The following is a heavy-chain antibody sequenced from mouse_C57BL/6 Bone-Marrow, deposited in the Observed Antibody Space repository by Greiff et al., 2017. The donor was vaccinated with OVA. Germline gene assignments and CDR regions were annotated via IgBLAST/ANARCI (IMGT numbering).Heavy chain of an antibody. V-gene: IGHV5-12*01. J-gene: IGHJ4*01. CDR2: ISNGDGNT. D-gene: IGHD1-3*01. Sequence: EVQGVESGGGLVQPGGSLKLSCAASGFTFSDYYMYWVRQTPEKGLEWVAYISNGDGNTYYPDTVKGRFTITRDNAKNTLYLQLSSLKSEDTAMYYCARWEKWVVDFWGKGTSVTVSS. CDR3: ARWEKWVVDF. CDR1: GFTFSDYY.